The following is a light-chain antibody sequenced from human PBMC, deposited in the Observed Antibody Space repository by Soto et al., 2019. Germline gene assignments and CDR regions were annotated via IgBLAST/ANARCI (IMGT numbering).Light chain of an antibody. V-gene: IGKV3-20*01. CDR3: QQYGNSPA. CDR2: GAS. Sequence: EIVLTQSPGTLSLSPGERATLSCRASQSVSSSYLAWYQQKPGQAPRLLIYGASSRATGIPDRFSGSGSGTDFALIISRLEPEDFAVYYCQQYGNSPAFGGGTKVEIK. CDR1: QSVSSSY. J-gene: IGKJ4*01.